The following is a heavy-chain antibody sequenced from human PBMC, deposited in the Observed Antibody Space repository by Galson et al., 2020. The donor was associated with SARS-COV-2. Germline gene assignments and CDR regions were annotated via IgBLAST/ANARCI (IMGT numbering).Heavy chain of an antibody. CDR1: GFTFSTYG. CDR3: AKVDTAMASSPNFDY. J-gene: IGHJ4*02. D-gene: IGHD5-18*01. Sequence: GESLKISCAASGFTFSTYGMHWVRQAPGKGLEWVAFIQFDGINKYYADSVKGRFTISRDNSKNTLYLQMNSLRAEDTAVYYCAKVDTAMASSPNFDYWGQGTLVTVSS. CDR2: IQFDGINK. V-gene: IGHV3-30*02.